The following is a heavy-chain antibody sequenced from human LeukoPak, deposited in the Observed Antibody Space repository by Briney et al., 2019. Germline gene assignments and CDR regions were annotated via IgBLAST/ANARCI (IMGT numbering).Heavy chain of an antibody. CDR1: GFTFDDYA. D-gene: IGHD3-22*01. J-gene: IGHJ4*02. V-gene: IGHV3-9*01. CDR2: ISWNSGSI. CDR3: AKDRGSGYLDY. Sequence: PGGSLRLSCAASGFTFDDYAMHWVRQGPGKGLEWVSGISWNSGSIGYADSVKGRFTISRDNAKNSLYLQMNSLRAEDTALYYCAKDRGSGYLDYWGQGTLVTVSS.